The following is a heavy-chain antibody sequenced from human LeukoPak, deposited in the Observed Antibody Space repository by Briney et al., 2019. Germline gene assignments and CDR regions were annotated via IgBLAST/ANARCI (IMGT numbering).Heavy chain of an antibody. CDR1: GGSFSGYY. CDR2: INHSGST. J-gene: IGHJ4*02. Sequence: SETLSLTCAVYGGSFSGYYWSWIRQPPGKGLEWIGEINHSGSTNYNPSLKSRVTISVDTSKNQFSLKLSSVTAADTAVYYCARGGGLNDSGYDFSAFWGQGTLVTVSS. CDR3: ARGGGLNDSGYDFSAF. V-gene: IGHV4-34*01. D-gene: IGHD5-12*01.